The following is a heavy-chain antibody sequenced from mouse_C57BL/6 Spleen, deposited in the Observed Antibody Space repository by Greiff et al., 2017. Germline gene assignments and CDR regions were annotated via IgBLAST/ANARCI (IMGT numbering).Heavy chain of an antibody. CDR2: IDPSDSYT. J-gene: IGHJ3*01. Sequence: VQLQQPGAELVMPGASVKLSCKASGYTFTSYWMPWVKQRPGQGLEWIGEIDPSDSYTNYNQKFKGKSTLTVDKSSSTAYMQLSSLTSEDSAVYYCARRGDSVWFAYWGQGTLVTVSA. CDR1: GYTFTSYW. V-gene: IGHV1-69*01. CDR3: ARRGDSVWFAY.